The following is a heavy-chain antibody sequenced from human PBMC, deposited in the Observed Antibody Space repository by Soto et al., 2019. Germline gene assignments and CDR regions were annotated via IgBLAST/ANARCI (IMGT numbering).Heavy chain of an antibody. CDR3: ARRGPGTYFDY. Sequence: PGGSLRLSCAASGFTFSHYGMHWVRQAPGKGLEWVSVISGSGDSTYYADSVKGRFTISRDNSKNTLYLQMNSLRTEDTAVYYCARRGPGTYFDYWGQGTLVTVPQ. V-gene: IGHV3-23*01. CDR2: ISGSGDST. J-gene: IGHJ4*02. CDR1: GFTFSHYG. D-gene: IGHD6-13*01.